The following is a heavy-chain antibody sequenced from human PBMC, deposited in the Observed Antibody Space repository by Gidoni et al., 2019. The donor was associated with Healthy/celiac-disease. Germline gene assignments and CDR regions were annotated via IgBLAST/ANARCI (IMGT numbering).Heavy chain of an antibody. J-gene: IGHJ4*02. CDR3: AGVWVG. V-gene: IGHV3-7*03. Sequence: EVQLVESGGGLVQPGGSLRLYCAASGFTFGSYWMSWVRQAPGKGLEWVANIKQEGSEKYYVDSVKGRFTTSRDNAKNSLYLQMNSLRAEDTAVYYCAGVWVGWGQGTLVTVSS. CDR2: IKQEGSEK. D-gene: IGHD1-26*01. CDR1: GFTFGSYW.